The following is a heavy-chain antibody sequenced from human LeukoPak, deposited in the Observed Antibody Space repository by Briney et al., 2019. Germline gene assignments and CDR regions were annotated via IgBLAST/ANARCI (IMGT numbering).Heavy chain of an antibody. CDR1: GFTFSSYA. D-gene: IGHD3-10*01. J-gene: IGHJ6*03. Sequence: GGSLRLSCAASGFTFSSYAMSWVRQAPGKGLEWVSAISGSGGSTYYADSVKGRFTFSRDNAKNSLYLQMNSLRAEDTAVYYCARAATMVRGVIYYYYYYYMDVWGKGTTVTISS. CDR3: ARAATMVRGVIYYYYYYYMDV. V-gene: IGHV3-23*01. CDR2: ISGSGGST.